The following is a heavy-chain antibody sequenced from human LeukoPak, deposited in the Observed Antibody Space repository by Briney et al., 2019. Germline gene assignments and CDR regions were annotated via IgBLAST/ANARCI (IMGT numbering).Heavy chain of an antibody. D-gene: IGHD3-3*01. J-gene: IGHJ3*02. CDR1: GYTFTSYN. Sequence: GASVKVSCKASGYTFTSYNINGVRQATEQGLEWMGWINPNSGNTGYAQKFQGRVTMTRNTSISTAYMELSSLRSEDTAVYYCARRQISSSITIFGVVTTRDAFDIWGQGTMVTVSS. CDR2: INPNSGNT. V-gene: IGHV1-8*01. CDR3: ARRQISSSITIFGVVTTRDAFDI.